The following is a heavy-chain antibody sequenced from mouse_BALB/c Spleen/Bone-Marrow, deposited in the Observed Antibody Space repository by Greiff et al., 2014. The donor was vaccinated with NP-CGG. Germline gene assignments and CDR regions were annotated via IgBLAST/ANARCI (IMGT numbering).Heavy chain of an antibody. D-gene: IGHD1-1*01. CDR3: ARSYGSPFDY. CDR1: GYTFTSYI. CDR2: INPYNDDT. Sequence: EVQLQQSGPELVKPGASVKMSCKASGYTFTSYIMHWVKQTPGQGLEWIGYINPYNDDTRYNEKFKGKATLTSDKSSSTAYMELSSLTSEDSAVYYCARSYGSPFDYWGQGTTLTVSS. V-gene: IGHV1-14*01. J-gene: IGHJ2*01.